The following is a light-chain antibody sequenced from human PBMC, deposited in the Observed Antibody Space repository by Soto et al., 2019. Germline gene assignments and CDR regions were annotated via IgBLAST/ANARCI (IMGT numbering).Light chain of an antibody. J-gene: IGKJ1*01. Sequence: EIVLTQSPGTLSLFPGERATLSCRASQSVRSAYLAWYQQKPGQAPRLLIYGASSRATGVPDRFSGSGSGTDFTLTISRLQPEDFAVYYCQQYGGSPQTFGPGTKVEI. CDR1: QSVRSAY. CDR3: QQYGGSPQT. V-gene: IGKV3-20*01. CDR2: GAS.